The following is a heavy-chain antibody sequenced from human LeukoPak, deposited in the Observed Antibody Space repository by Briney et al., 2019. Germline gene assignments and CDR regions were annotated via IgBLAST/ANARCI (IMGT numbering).Heavy chain of an antibody. CDR2: INTNTGNP. CDR1: GYTFTSYA. CDR3: ARDPPPSYDFWSGYYKGGFDY. Sequence: ASVKVSCKASGYTFTSYAMNWVRQAPGQGLEWMGWINTNTGNPTYAQGFTGRFVFSLDTSVSTAYLRISSLKAEDTAVYYCARDPPPSYDFWSGYYKGGFDYWGQGTLVTVSS. V-gene: IGHV7-4-1*02. J-gene: IGHJ4*02. D-gene: IGHD3-3*01.